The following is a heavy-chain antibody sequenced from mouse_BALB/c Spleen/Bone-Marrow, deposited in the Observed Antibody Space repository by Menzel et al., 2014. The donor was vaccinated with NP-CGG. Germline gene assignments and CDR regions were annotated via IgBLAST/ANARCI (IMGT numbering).Heavy chain of an antibody. CDR1: GYTFTSYS. Sequence: VQLQQSGAELVTPGASVKLSCKASGYTFTSYSMYWVKQRPGQGLEWIGELNPSNGGTNFNEEFKSRATLTVHKSSSTAYLQRSSLTSEDSAVYYCTIGRAWDCDYWGQGTTLTVSS. D-gene: IGHD4-1*01. V-gene: IGHV1S16*01. CDR2: LNPSNGGT. J-gene: IGHJ2*01. CDR3: TIGRAWDCDY.